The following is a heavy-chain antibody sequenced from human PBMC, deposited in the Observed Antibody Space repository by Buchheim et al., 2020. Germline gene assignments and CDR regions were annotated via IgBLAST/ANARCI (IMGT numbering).Heavy chain of an antibody. CDR2: INHSGWT. Sequence: QVHLQQWGAGLLKPSETLSLTCAVYGGSSSGDYWSWIRQFSGKGLEWIGEINHSGWTGYNPSLKSRITISVDTSKNQFSLKLNSVTAADTAVYYCARAGRYGAFDGFDIWGQGA. V-gene: IGHV4-34*01. D-gene: IGHD3-10*01. CDR3: ARAGRYGAFDGFDI. J-gene: IGHJ3*02. CDR1: GGSSSGDY.